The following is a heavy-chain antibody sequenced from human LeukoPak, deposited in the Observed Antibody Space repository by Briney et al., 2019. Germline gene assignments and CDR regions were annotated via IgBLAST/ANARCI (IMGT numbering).Heavy chain of an antibody. D-gene: IGHD2-15*01. V-gene: IGHV3-21*01. CDR2: ISSSSSYI. CDR1: GFTFSSYS. Sequence: PGGSLRLSCAASGFTFSSYSMNLVRQTPGKGLEWVSSISSSSSYIYYADSVKGRFTISRDNAKNSLYLQMNSLRAEDTAVYYCARRYCSGGSCYYFDYWGQGTLVTVSS. CDR3: ARRYCSGGSCYYFDY. J-gene: IGHJ4*02.